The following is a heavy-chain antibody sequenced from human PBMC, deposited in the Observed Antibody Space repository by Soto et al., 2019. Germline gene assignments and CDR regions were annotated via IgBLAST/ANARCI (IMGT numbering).Heavy chain of an antibody. CDR1: GFPFSSYG. CDR2: IWYDGSNK. V-gene: IGHV3-33*01. CDR3: ARDGVREEPLVIMVAYGMDV. D-gene: IGHD3-9*01. Sequence: PGGSLRLSCAASGFPFSSYGMHWVRQAPGKGLEWVAVIWYDGSNKYYADSVKGRFTISRDNSKNTLYLQMNSLRAEDTAVYYCARDGVREEPLVIMVAYGMDVWGQGTTVTVSS. J-gene: IGHJ6*02.